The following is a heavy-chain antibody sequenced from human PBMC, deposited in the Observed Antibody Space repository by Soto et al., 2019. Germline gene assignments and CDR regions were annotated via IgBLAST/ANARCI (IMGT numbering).Heavy chain of an antibody. CDR3: ALARQYYDILTGYYDY. J-gene: IGHJ4*02. V-gene: IGHV1-69*13. Sequence: SVKVSCKASGGTFSSYAISWVRQAPGQGLEWMGGIIPIFGTANYAQKFQGRVTITADESTSTAYMELSSLRSEDTAVYYCALARQYYDILTGYYDYWGRGTLVTVSS. CDR1: GGTFSSYA. D-gene: IGHD3-9*01. CDR2: IIPIFGTA.